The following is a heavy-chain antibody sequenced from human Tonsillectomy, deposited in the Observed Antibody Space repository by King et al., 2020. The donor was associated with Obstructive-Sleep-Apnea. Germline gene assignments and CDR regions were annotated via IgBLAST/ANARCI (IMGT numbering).Heavy chain of an antibody. V-gene: IGHV5-51*01. CDR1: RYNFTTYW. Sequence: GQLVQSGAEVKKPGESLKISCKGSRYNFTTYWIVWVRQMPGKGLEWMGIIFPGDSDSRYSPSFQGHVTISADKSISTAYLQWSSLKASDTATYYCARLTPGNWFDPWGQGTLVTVSS. J-gene: IGHJ5*02. CDR2: IFPGDSDS. D-gene: IGHD4-17*01. CDR3: ARLTPGNWFDP.